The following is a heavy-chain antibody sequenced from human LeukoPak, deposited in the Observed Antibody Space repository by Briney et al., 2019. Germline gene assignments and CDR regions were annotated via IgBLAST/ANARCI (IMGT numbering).Heavy chain of an antibody. CDR3: ARGYCSGGSCYPLRYYYYGMDV. CDR1: GYTFTGYY. D-gene: IGHD2-15*01. Sequence: GASVKVSCKASGYTFTGYYMHWVRQAPGQGLEWMGWINPNSGGTNYAQKFQGRVTMPRDTSISTAYMELSRLRSDDTAVYYCARGYCSGGSCYPLRYYYYGMDVWGQGTTVTVSS. CDR2: INPNSGGT. V-gene: IGHV1-2*02. J-gene: IGHJ6*02.